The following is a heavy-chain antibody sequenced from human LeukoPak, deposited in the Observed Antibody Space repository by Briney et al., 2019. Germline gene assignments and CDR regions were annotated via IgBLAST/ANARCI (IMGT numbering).Heavy chain of an antibody. V-gene: IGHV4-61*02. CDR1: GGSISSGSYH. J-gene: IGHJ6*03. CDR3: ARGRSPPDMDV. Sequence: SQTLSLTCTVSGGSISSGSYHWSWIRQPAGKGLEWIGRIYTSGSTNYDPSLKSRVTISVDTSKNQFSLKMSSVTAADTAVYYCARGRSPPDMDVWGKGTTVTVSS. CDR2: IYTSGST.